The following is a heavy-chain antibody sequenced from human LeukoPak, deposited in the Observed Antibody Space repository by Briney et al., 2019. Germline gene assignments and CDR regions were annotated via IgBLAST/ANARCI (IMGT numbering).Heavy chain of an antibody. D-gene: IGHD1-26*01. CDR2: MSYDGGHK. Sequence: PGRSLRLSCAASGFSFSSFAMHWVRQAPGKGLEWVAVMSYDGGHKYYADSVKGRFTISRDNSENTVYLQMNSLRAEDTAVYYCAKGPVSAIVGATTLDYWGQGTLVTVSS. CDR3: AKGPVSAIVGATTLDY. V-gene: IGHV3-30-3*01. J-gene: IGHJ4*02. CDR1: GFSFSSFA.